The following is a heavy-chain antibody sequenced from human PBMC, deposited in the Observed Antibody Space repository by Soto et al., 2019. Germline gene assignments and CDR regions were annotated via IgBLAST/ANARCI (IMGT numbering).Heavy chain of an antibody. J-gene: IGHJ4*02. Sequence: NPSETLSLTCAVYGGSFSCYYWSWIRQPPGKGLEWIGEINHSGSTNYNPSLKSRVTISVDTSKNQFSLKLSSVTAADTAVYYCARGRGSGSYYHGPFDYWGQGTLVTVSS. D-gene: IGHD3-10*01. CDR3: ARGRGSGSYYHGPFDY. CDR1: GGSFSCYY. V-gene: IGHV4-34*01. CDR2: INHSGST.